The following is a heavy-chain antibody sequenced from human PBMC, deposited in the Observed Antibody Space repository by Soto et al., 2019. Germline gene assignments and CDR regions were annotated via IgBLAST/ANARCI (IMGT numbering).Heavy chain of an antibody. V-gene: IGHV1-3*01. CDR2: INAGYGNT. D-gene: IGHD7-27*01. CDR1: GGSFSSYG. CDR3: ARGTGDGTFDF. Sequence: SVKVTWKAYGGSFSSYGISWVRQAPGQRLEWMGWINAGYGNTKSSQKFQDRVTISRDTSASTAYMELTSLRSEDTAVYYCARGTGDGTFDFWGQGPLVTGSS. J-gene: IGHJ4*02.